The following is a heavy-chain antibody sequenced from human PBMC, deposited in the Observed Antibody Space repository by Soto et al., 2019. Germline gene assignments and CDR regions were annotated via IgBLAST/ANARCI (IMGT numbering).Heavy chain of an antibody. V-gene: IGHV1-8*01. CDR3: ATKLSSSWRFDY. Sequence: QVQLVQSGAEVKKPGDSVKVSCKASGYTFTSYDINWVRQATGQGLEWMGWMNPNSGNTGYAQKFQGRVTMTRNTSISTAYTELSSLKSEDTAVYYCATKLSSSWRFDYWGQGTLVTVSS. J-gene: IGHJ4*02. CDR2: MNPNSGNT. D-gene: IGHD6-13*01. CDR1: GYTFTSYD.